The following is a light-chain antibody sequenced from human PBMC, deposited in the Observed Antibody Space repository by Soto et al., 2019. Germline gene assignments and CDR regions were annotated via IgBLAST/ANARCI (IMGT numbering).Light chain of an antibody. J-gene: IGKJ2*01. CDR2: DAS. CDR1: QDISNY. V-gene: IGKV1-33*01. Sequence: DIQMTQSPSSLSASVGDRVTITCQASQDISNYLNWYQQKPGKAPKLLIYDASNLETGVPSRFSGSGSGTDFTFTISSLQPEDNATYYCQQYDNLPLYTFGQGTKLEIK. CDR3: QQYDNLPLYT.